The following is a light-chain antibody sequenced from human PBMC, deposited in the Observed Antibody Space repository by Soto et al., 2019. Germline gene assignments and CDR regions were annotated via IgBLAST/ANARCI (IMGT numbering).Light chain of an antibody. CDR1: SSNIGSIYD. J-gene: IGLJ3*02. CDR3: QSYDSSLSGSGV. Sequence: QSVLTQPPSVSGAPGQRVIISCTGSSSNIGSIYDVYWYQQLPGTAPKLLIYNNNNRPSGVPDRFSGSKSGTSASLAITGLQAEDEADYYCQSYDSSLSGSGVFGGGTKVTVL. CDR2: NNN. V-gene: IGLV1-40*01.